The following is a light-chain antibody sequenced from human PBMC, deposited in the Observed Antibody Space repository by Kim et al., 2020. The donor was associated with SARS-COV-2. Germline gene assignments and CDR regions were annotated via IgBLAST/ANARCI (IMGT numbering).Light chain of an antibody. Sequence: VALGQTVRSTCQGDSLRSYYASWYQQKPGQAPVLVIYGKNNRPSGIPDRFSGSSSGNTASLTITGAQAEDEADYYCNSRDSSGSRVFGGGTQLTVL. CDR2: GKN. CDR3: NSRDSSGSRV. J-gene: IGLJ2*01. V-gene: IGLV3-19*01. CDR1: SLRSYY.